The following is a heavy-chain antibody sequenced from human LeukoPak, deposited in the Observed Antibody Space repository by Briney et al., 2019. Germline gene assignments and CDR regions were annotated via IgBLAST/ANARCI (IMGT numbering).Heavy chain of an antibody. D-gene: IGHD3-16*01. V-gene: IGHV3-30*02. CDR2: IRYDGSNK. J-gene: IGHJ3*02. CDR1: GFTFSSYG. CDR3: AKIEYYDYVWGSPGSGAFDI. Sequence: GGSLRLSCAASGFTFSSYGIHWVRQAPGKGLEWVAFIRYDGSNKYYADSVKGRFTISRDNSKNTLYLQMNSLRAEDTAVYYCAKIEYYDYVWGSPGSGAFDIWGQGTMVTVSS.